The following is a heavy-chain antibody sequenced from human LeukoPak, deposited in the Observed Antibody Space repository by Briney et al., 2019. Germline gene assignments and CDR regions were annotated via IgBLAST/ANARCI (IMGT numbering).Heavy chain of an antibody. Sequence: GGSLRLSCAASGFTFSSYAMSWVRQAPGKGLEWVSAISGSGGSTYYADSVKGRFTISRDNSKNTLYLQMNSLRAEDAAVYYCARELHNGGAREGAFDIWGQGTLVTVSS. D-gene: IGHD2-8*01. V-gene: IGHV3-23*01. CDR3: ARELHNGGAREGAFDI. J-gene: IGHJ3*02. CDR1: GFTFSSYA. CDR2: ISGSGGST.